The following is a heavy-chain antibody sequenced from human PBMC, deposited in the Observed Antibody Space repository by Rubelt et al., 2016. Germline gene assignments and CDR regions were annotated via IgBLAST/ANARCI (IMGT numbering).Heavy chain of an antibody. V-gene: IGHV3-33*06. D-gene: IGHD6-6*01. CDR3: AKDIATSSHYALDV. CDR2: IWYDGSLK. J-gene: IGHJ6*02. CDR1: GFTFSNAW. Sequence: VQLVESGGGLVKPGGSLRLSCAASGFTFSNAWMNWVRQAPGKGLEWVAIIWYDGSLKFYADSVKGRFTVSRDNSKNTVYLQMNSLRAEDTALYYCAKDIATSSHYALDVWGQGTTVTVSS.